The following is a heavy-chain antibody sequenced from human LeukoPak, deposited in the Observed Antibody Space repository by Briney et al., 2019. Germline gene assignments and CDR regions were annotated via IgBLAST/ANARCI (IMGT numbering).Heavy chain of an antibody. Sequence: GGSLRLSCAASGFTFSSYSMNWVRQAPGKGLEWVSYISSSSGTIYYADSVKGRFTISRDNAKNSLYLQMNSLRAEDTAVYYCARDPYDYYYYMDVWGKGTTVTVSS. V-gene: IGHV3-48*01. D-gene: IGHD2-2*01. J-gene: IGHJ6*03. CDR3: ARDPYDYYYYMDV. CDR2: ISSSSGTI. CDR1: GFTFSSYS.